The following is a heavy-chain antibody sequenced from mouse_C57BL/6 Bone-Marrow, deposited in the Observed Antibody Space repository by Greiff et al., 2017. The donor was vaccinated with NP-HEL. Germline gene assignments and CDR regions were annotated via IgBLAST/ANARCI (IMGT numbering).Heavy chain of an antibody. V-gene: IGHV14-4*01. J-gene: IGHJ1*03. CDR1: GFNIKDDY. CDR2: IDPENGDT. D-gene: IGHD1-1*01. Sequence: EVMLVESGAELVRPGASVKLSCTASGFNIKDDYMHWVKQRPEQGLEWIGWIDPENGDTEYASKFQGKATITADTSSNTAYLQLSSLTSEDTAVYYCTSLTTVVATRYFDVWGTGTTVTVSS. CDR3: TSLTTVVATRYFDV.